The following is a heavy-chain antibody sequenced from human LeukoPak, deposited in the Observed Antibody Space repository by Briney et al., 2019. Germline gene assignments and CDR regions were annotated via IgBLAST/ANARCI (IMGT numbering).Heavy chain of an antibody. CDR2: ISTGDSNI. CDR3: ARLITVDYCEY. CDR1: GYTFTTFW. Sequence: GESLKISCKGSGYTFTTFWRVWLRQMPGKGLEWMGIISTGDSNIKYSPSFEGHVTISADNSISTAYLQWSSLKASDTAMYYCARLITVDYCEYRGKGTLVTVSS. D-gene: IGHD4-11*01. J-gene: IGHJ4*02. V-gene: IGHV5-51*01.